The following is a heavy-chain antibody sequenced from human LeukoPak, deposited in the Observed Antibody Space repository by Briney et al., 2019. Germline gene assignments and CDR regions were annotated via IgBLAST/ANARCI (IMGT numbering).Heavy chain of an antibody. CDR3: ARDFRAAAGGDAFDI. D-gene: IGHD6-13*01. V-gene: IGHV1-2*02. CDR2: INPNSGGT. CDR1: GYTFTGYY. J-gene: IGHJ3*02. Sequence: GASVKVSCKASGYTFTGYYMHWVRQAPGQGLEWMGWINPNSGGTNYAQKFQGRVTMTRDTSISTAYMELSRLRSDDTAVYYCARDFRAAAGGDAFDIWGQGTMVTVSS.